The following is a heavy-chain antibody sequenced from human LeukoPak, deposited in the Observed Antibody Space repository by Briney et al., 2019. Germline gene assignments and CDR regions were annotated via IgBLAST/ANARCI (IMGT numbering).Heavy chain of an antibody. CDR3: ARDSPRRFDY. Sequence: GGALSLSFEVSGFPFSSSWMTWVRPAPGKGRGWVASVNTDGSVEKYLDSVKGRFTISRDNARTSLYLQMSSLRAEDTALYYCARDSPRRFDYWGQGTLVTVSS. J-gene: IGHJ4*02. V-gene: IGHV3-7*01. CDR1: GFPFSSSW. CDR2: VNTDGSVE.